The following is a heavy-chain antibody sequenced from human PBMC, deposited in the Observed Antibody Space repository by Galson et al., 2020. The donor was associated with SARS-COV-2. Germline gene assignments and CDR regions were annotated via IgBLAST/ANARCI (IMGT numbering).Heavy chain of an antibody. J-gene: IGHJ6*02. CDR3: ASDLSYYYGMDV. CDR1: GFTFSSYG. Sequence: GGSLRLSCAASGFTFSSYGMHWVRQAPGKGLEWVAVIWYDGSNKYYADSVKGRFTISRDNSKNTLYLQMNSLRAEDTAVYYCASDLSYYYGMDVWVHGTTVTGSS. CDR2: IWYDGSNK. V-gene: IGHV3-33*01.